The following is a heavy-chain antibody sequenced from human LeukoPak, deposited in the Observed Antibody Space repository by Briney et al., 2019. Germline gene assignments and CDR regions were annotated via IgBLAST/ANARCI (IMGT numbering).Heavy chain of an antibody. Sequence: PGGSLRLSCAASGFTFSTYEMSWVRQAPGKGLEWVAYIKQDGSEKYYVDSVKGRFTISRDNAKNSLYLQVSSLRAEDTAVYYCARSSGWYHRGPDYYYYYMDVWGKGTTVTVS. CDR1: GFTFSTYE. CDR3: ARSSGWYHRGPDYYYYYMDV. J-gene: IGHJ6*03. V-gene: IGHV3-7*01. D-gene: IGHD6-19*01. CDR2: IKQDGSEK.